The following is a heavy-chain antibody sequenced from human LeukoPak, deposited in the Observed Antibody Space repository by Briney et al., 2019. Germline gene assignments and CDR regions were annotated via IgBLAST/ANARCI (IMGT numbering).Heavy chain of an antibody. V-gene: IGHV4-39*01. J-gene: IGHJ3*02. CDR3: ARHTPKGSYDAFDI. D-gene: IGHD3-10*01. Sequence: SETLSLTCTVSGDSISSSTYYWGWIRQPPGKGLEWIGSIYYSGSTDYNPSLKSRVTISVDTSKNQFSLKLSSVTAADTAVYYCARHTPKGSYDAFDIWGQGTMVTVSS. CDR2: IYYSGST. CDR1: GDSISSSTYY.